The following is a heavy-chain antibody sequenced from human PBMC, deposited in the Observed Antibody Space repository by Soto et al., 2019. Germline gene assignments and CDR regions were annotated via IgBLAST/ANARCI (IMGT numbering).Heavy chain of an antibody. Sequence: GESLKISCKGSGYSFTSYWIGWVRQMPGKGLEWMGIIYPGDSDTRYSPSFQGQVTISADKSISTAYLQWSSLKASDTAMYYCARQGITYYYGSGSPSYYYGMDVWGQGTTVTVSS. D-gene: IGHD3-10*01. CDR1: GYSFTSYW. CDR3: ARQGITYYYGSGSPSYYYGMDV. J-gene: IGHJ6*02. CDR2: IYPGDSDT. V-gene: IGHV5-51*01.